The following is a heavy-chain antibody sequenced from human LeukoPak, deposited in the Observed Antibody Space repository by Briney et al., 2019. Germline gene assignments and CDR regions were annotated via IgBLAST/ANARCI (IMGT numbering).Heavy chain of an antibody. V-gene: IGHV4-39*07. CDR2: IYYRGRT. J-gene: IGHJ4*02. CDR3: ARGGVAVSTDYFDY. CDR1: GDSISSDTYY. Sequence: SETLSLTCTVSGDSISSDTYYWGWIRQPPGKGLEWIGSIYYRGRTNYNPSLKSRVTISVDTSKNQFSLKLTSVTAADTAVYYCARGGVAVSTDYFDYWGQGTLVTVSS. D-gene: IGHD6-19*01.